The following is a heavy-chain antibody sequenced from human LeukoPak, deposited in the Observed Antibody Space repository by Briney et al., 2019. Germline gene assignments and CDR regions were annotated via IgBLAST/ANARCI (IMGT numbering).Heavy chain of an antibody. J-gene: IGHJ4*02. CDR3: ARSLGYCSAGSCFPFDY. CDR2: IKQDGSDK. V-gene: IGHV3-7*05. CDR1: GFTFSSYW. Sequence: GGSLRLSCAASGFTFSSYWMSWVRQAPGKGLEWVANIKQDGSDKYYVDSVKGRFTISRDNAKNSLYLQMNSLRAEDTAGYYCARSLGYCSAGSCFPFDYWGKGTLVTVS. D-gene: IGHD2-15*01.